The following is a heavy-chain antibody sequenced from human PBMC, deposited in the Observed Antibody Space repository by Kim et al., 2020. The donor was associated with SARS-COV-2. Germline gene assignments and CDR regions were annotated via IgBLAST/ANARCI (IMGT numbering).Heavy chain of an antibody. V-gene: IGHV6-1*01. Sequence: YNDYAVSVKSRITINPDTSKNQFSLQLNSVTPEDTAVYYCAAGIAADGGWGQGTLVTVSS. D-gene: IGHD6-13*01. CDR2: YN. CDR3: AAGIAADGG. J-gene: IGHJ4*02.